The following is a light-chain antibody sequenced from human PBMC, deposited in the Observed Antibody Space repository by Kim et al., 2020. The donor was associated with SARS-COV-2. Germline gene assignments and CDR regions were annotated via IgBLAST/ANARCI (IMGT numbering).Light chain of an antibody. V-gene: IGLV2-23*02. CDR2: EVS. Sequence: QSALTQPASVSGSPGQSITISCTGTSSDVGSYNLVSWYQQHPDKAPKLMIYEVSKRPSGVSNRFSGSKSGNTASLTISGLQAEDEADYYCCSYAGSSTWVFGGGTKL. CDR3: CSYAGSSTWV. J-gene: IGLJ3*02. CDR1: SSDVGSYNL.